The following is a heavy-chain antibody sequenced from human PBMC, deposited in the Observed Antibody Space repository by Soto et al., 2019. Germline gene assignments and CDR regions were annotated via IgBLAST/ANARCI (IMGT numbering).Heavy chain of an antibody. Sequence: TLSLTCTVSGVSVSRDYQWIWIRQPPGKGLEWIGHISYSGSPYYHPSLRSRLSISVDTSKNQFSLKVKSVTAADTGVYHCARAWDFWGPGTLVTVSS. V-gene: IGHV4-30-4*01. CDR3: ARAWDF. CDR1: GVSVSRDYQ. J-gene: IGHJ4*02. CDR2: ISYSGSP.